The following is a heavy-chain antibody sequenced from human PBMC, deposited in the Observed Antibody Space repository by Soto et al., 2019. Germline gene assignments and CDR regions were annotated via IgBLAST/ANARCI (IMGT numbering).Heavy chain of an antibody. D-gene: IGHD5-12*01. J-gene: IGHJ6*02. CDR1: GFTFSSYA. CDR2: ISYDGSNK. Sequence: GGSLRLSCAASGFTFSSYAMHWVRQAPGKGLEWVAVISYDGSNKYYADSVKGRFTISRDNSKNTLYLQMNSLRAEDTAVYYCARDVSEMATTSSNTLYYYYYYGMDVWGQGTKVTAP. V-gene: IGHV3-30-3*01. CDR3: ARDVSEMATTSSNTLYYYYYYGMDV.